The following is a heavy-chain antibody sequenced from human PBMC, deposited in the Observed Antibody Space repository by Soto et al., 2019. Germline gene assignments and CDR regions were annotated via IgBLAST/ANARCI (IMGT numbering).Heavy chain of an antibody. V-gene: IGHV3-23*01. CDR1: GFTFSSYA. Sequence: EVQLLESGGGLVQTGGSLRLSCAASGFTFSSYAMSWVRQAPGKGLEWVSAISGSGGSTYYADSVKGRFTISRDNSKNTLYLQMNSLRAEDTAVYYCAKIIIGNYYGSGSYRTYYFDYWGQGTLVTVSS. CDR3: AKIIIGNYYGSGSYRTYYFDY. CDR2: ISGSGGST. D-gene: IGHD3-10*01. J-gene: IGHJ4*02.